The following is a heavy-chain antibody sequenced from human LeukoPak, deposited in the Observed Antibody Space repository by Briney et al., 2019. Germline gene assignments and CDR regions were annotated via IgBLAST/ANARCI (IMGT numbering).Heavy chain of an antibody. D-gene: IGHD2-15*01. Sequence: GGSLRLSCAASGFTFRNYGMSWVRQAAGKWLEWVSVVSDSGSSAYYTDSVKGRFTISRDNSKNTLYLQMNSLRAEDTAVYYCAPDLRGAAWSLDYWGQGTLVTVSS. CDR1: GFTFRNYG. CDR2: VSDSGSSA. V-gene: IGHV3-23*01. CDR3: APDLRGAAWSLDY. J-gene: IGHJ4*02.